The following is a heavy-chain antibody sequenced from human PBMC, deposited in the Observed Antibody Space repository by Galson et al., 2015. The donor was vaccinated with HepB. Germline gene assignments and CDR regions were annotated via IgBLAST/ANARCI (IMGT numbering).Heavy chain of an antibody. Sequence: SLRLSCAASGFSFMSHSMNWVRHSPGKGLEWLAYISPGGAKYYAGFARGRFTISRDNAKKSMYLHMSSLRVEDTAVYYCARNPASYDYYNMDVWGQGTTVTVSS. V-gene: IGHV3-48*01. J-gene: IGHJ6*02. CDR3: ARNPASYDYYNMDV. CDR1: GFSFMSHS. CDR2: ISPGGAK. D-gene: IGHD3-16*01.